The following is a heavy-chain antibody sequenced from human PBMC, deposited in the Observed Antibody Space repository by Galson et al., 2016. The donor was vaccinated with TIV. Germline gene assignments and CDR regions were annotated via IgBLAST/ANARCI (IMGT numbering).Heavy chain of an antibody. CDR2: IDPLGGGT. Sequence: SVKVSCKASGYTLSHYYMHWVRQAPGQGPEWVGVIDPLGGGTTYAPQFQGRVTMTRDTSTSTVYMELTSLKSDDTAIFYCATFSGARGPFDYWGQGTLVAVSS. J-gene: IGHJ4*02. CDR3: ATFSGARGPFDY. CDR1: GYTLSHYY. V-gene: IGHV1-46*01. D-gene: IGHD2-15*01.